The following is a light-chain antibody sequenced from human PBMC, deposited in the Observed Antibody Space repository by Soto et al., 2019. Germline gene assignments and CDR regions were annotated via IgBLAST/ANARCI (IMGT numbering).Light chain of an antibody. CDR1: QSLTNNY. V-gene: IGKV3-20*01. CDR3: HQYGILPRT. CDR2: GAS. J-gene: IGKJ1*01. Sequence: EIVLTQSPGTLSMSPGERATLSCRASQSLTNNYLAWFQQKPGQAPRLLIYGASNRPTDIPDRFSGSGSGTDFSLTISRLEPADFAVYYCHQYGILPRTFGQGTKVDIK.